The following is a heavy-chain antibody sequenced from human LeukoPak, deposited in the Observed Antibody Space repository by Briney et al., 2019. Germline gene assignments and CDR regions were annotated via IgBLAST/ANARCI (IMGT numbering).Heavy chain of an antibody. CDR2: ISGSGDNT. Sequence: PGGSLRLSCAASGFTFSTYAMSWVRQAPGKGLEWVSGISGSGDNTNYADSVKGRFTISRDNSKNTLYLQMNSLRAEDTAVYYCARVRSPRYFDYWGQGTLVTVSS. V-gene: IGHV3-23*01. CDR1: GFTFSTYA. CDR3: ARVRSPRYFDY. J-gene: IGHJ4*02.